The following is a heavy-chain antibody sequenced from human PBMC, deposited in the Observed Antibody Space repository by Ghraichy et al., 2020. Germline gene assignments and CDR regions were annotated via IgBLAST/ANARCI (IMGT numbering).Heavy chain of an antibody. D-gene: IGHD6-13*01. CDR2: INHSGST. Sequence: SETLSLTCAVYGGSFSGYYWSWIRQPPGKGLEWIGEINHSGSTNYNPSLKSRVTISVDTSKNQFSLKLSSVTAADTAVYYCARGPAAAAGTYYYYYGMDVWGQGTTVTVSS. CDR3: ARGPAAAAGTYYYYYGMDV. V-gene: IGHV4-34*01. CDR1: GGSFSGYY. J-gene: IGHJ6*02.